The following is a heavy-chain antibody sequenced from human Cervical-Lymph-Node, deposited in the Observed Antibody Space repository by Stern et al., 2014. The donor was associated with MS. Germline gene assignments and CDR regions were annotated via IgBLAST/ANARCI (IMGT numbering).Heavy chain of an antibody. J-gene: IGHJ4*02. D-gene: IGHD5-12*01. CDR3: ARSPATPSGYDRFDY. V-gene: IGHV5-51*03. Sequence: EMQLVESGAEVKKPGESLKISCEASGYLFDDYWIGWVRQMSGRGLELVAIIFPRDSNTRYSPSVQGQVTISADKSISTAYLQWSSLKASAPAIYYCARSPATPSGYDRFDYWGQGALVTVSS. CDR1: GYLFDDYW. CDR2: IFPRDSNT.